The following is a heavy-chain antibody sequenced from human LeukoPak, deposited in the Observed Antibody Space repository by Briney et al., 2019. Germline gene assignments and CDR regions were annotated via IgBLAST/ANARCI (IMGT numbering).Heavy chain of an antibody. CDR1: GFTFTSSA. CDR3: AASPGYYDSGGYSYYFDY. Sequence: SVKVSCKASGFTFTSSAVQWVRQARGQRLEWIGWIVVGSGNTNYAQKFQERVTITRDMSTSTAYMELSSLRSEDTAVYYCAASPGYYDSGGYSYYFDYWGQGTLVTVSS. CDR2: IVVGSGNT. J-gene: IGHJ4*02. V-gene: IGHV1-58*01. D-gene: IGHD3-22*01.